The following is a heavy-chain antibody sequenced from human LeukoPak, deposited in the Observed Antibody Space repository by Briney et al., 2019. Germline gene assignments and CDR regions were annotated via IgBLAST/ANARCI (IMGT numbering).Heavy chain of an antibody. Sequence: SETLSLTCTVSGGSISSYYWSWIRQPAGKGLEWIGRIYTSGRTNYNPFLKSRVTMSVDTSNNQFSLRLSSVTAADTAVYYCARAGEVDCGGDCYWGTDAFDIWGQGTMVTVSS. V-gene: IGHV4-4*07. CDR1: GGSISSYY. J-gene: IGHJ3*02. CDR2: IYTSGRT. CDR3: ARAGEVDCGGDCYWGTDAFDI. D-gene: IGHD2-21*02.